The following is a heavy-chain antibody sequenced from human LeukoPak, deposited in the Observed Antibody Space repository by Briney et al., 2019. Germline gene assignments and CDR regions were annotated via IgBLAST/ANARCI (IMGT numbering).Heavy chain of an antibody. V-gene: IGHV4-34*01. J-gene: IGHJ6*03. Sequence: SETLSLTCAVYGGSFSGYYWSWIRQPPGKGLEWIGEINHSGSTNYNPSLKSRVTMSVDTSKNQFSLKLSSVTAADTAVYYCARDLYYYDSSGDYYYYYMDVWGKGTTVTVSS. CDR3: ARDLYYYDSSGDYYYYYMDV. D-gene: IGHD3-22*01. CDR1: GGSFSGYY. CDR2: INHSGST.